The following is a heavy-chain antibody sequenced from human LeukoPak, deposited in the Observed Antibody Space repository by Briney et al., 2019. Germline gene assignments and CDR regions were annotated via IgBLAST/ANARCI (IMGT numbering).Heavy chain of an antibody. CDR3: ARDGRVYAGYYYYYGMDV. CDR2: IIPIFGTA. CDR1: GGTFSSYA. J-gene: IGHJ6*02. D-gene: IGHD2-8*01. Sequence: ASVKVSCKASGGTFSSYAISWVRQAPGQGLGWMGGIIPIFGTANYAQKFQGRVTITADESTSTAYMELSSLRSEDTAVYYCARDGRVYAGYYYYYGMDVWGQGTTVTVSS. V-gene: IGHV1-69*01.